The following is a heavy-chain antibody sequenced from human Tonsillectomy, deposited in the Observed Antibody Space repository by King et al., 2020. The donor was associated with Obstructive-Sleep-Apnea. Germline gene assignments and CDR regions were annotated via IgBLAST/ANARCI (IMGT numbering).Heavy chain of an antibody. Sequence: VQLVESGGGLVQPGGSLRLSCAASGFTFSSYSMNWVRQAPGKGLEWVSYISSSSSTIYYADSVKGRFTISRDNAKNSLYLQMNSLRAEDTAVYYCAGGGRPYGYGSGSYYELFDYWGQGTLVTVSS. CDR3: AGGGRPYGYGSGSYYELFDY. V-gene: IGHV3-48*04. CDR2: ISSSSSTI. D-gene: IGHD3-10*01. CDR1: GFTFSSYS. J-gene: IGHJ4*02.